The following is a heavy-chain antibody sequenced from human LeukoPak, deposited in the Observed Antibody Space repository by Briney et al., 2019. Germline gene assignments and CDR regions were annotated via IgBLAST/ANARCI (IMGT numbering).Heavy chain of an antibody. CDR1: GYTFTSYG. Sequence: ASVKVSCKASGYTFTSYGISWVRQAPGQGLEWMGWISAYNGNTNYAQKLQGRVTMTTGTSTSTAYMELRSLRSDDMAVYYCARDIVVVPAAIRPFDYWGQGTLVTVSS. CDR3: ARDIVVVPAAIRPFDY. V-gene: IGHV1-18*03. J-gene: IGHJ4*02. CDR2: ISAYNGNT. D-gene: IGHD2-2*01.